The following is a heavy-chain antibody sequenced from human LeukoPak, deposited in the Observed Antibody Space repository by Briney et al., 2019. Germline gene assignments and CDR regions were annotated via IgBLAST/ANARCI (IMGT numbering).Heavy chain of an antibody. D-gene: IGHD6-13*01. CDR1: GGSISSYY. CDR2: IYYSGST. J-gene: IGHJ5*02. V-gene: IGHV4-59*01. Sequence: PSETLSLTCTVSGGSISSYYWSWIRQPPVKGLEWIGYIYYSGSTNYNPSLKSRVTISVDTSKNQFSLKLSSVTAADTAVYYCARYSSSWYRWFDPWGQGTLVTVSS. CDR3: ARYSSSWYRWFDP.